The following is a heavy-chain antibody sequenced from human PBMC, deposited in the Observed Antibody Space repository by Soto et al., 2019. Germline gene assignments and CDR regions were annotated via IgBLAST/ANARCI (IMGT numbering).Heavy chain of an antibody. CDR3: ARDYRDDCGDYSDY. CDR2: IIPIFGTA. D-gene: IGHD4-17*01. V-gene: IGHV1-69*13. Sequence: SVKGSCKASGGTFSSYAISWVRQAPGQGLEWMGGIIPIFGTANYAQKFQGRVTITADESTSTAYMELSSLRSEDTAVYCCARDYRDDCGDYSDYWGQGTLVNVSS. CDR1: GGTFSSYA. J-gene: IGHJ4*02.